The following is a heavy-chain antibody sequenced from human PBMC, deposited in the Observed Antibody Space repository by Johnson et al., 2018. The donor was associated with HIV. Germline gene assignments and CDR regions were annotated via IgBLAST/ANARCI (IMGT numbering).Heavy chain of an antibody. J-gene: IGHJ3*02. D-gene: IGHD3-16*01. CDR1: GFSFDAYA. V-gene: IGHV3-9*01. CDR3: ARGALGDWVDAFDI. Sequence: VQLVESGGGLVQPGRSLRLFCAASGFSFDAYAMYWVRQVPGKGLEWVSGISWNSDNIAYGDSVKGRFTISRDNVKNSLYLQMNSLRAEDTAVFYCARGALGDWVDAFDIWGQGTMVTVSS. CDR2: ISWNSDNI.